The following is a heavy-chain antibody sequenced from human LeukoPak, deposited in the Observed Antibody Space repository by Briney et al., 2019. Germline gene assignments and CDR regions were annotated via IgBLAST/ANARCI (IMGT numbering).Heavy chain of an antibody. Sequence: SETLSLTCTVSDGSISSYYWSWIRQPPGKGPEWVGYIYPSGSTNYNPSLKNRVTISVDTSKNQFSLKLSSVPAADTAVYYCARHERDSSGYYEGFDYWGQGTLVTVSS. CDR2: IYPSGST. J-gene: IGHJ4*02. CDR1: DGSISSYY. D-gene: IGHD3-22*01. CDR3: ARHERDSSGYYEGFDY. V-gene: IGHV4-4*09.